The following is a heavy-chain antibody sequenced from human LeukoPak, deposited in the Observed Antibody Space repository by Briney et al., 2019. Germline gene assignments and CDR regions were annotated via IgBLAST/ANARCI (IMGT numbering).Heavy chain of an antibody. CDR2: ISAYNGNT. CDR1: GYTFTSYG. V-gene: IGHV1-18*01. CDR3: ARYLTVTSYYYYYYYMDV. D-gene: IGHD4-17*01. Sequence: GASVKVSCKASGYTFTSYGISWVRQAPGQGLEWMGWISAYNGNTNYAQKFQGRVTMTTDTSTSTAYMELRSLRSDDTAVYYCARYLTVTSYYYYYYYMDVWRKGTTVTISS. J-gene: IGHJ6*03.